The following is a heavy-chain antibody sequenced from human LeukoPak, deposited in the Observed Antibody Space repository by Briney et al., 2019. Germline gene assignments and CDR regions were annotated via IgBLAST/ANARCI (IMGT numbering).Heavy chain of an antibody. V-gene: IGHV3-48*03. CDR2: ISSSGSTI. J-gene: IGHJ3*02. Sequence: PGGSLRLSCVASGFTFSSYEMNWVRQAPGKGLEWVSYISSSGSTIYYADSVKGRFTISRDNAKNSLYLQMNSLRAEDTAVYYCARGSRFGAVGRDAFDIWGQGTMVTVSS. D-gene: IGHD3-3*01. CDR3: ARGSRFGAVGRDAFDI. CDR1: GFTFSSYE.